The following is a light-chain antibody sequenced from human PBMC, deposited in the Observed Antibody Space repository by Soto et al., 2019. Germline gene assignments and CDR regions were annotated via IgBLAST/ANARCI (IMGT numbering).Light chain of an antibody. CDR3: QSYDRSNVV. CDR1: SGSIASNY. CDR2: EDN. V-gene: IGLV6-57*01. Sequence: NFMLTQPHSLSESPGETVTISCTRSSGSIASNYVQWYQQRPGSSPNTVIYEDNQRHSGVPDRFSGSIDSSSNSASLTISGLKTEDEADYYCQSYDRSNVVFGGGTKLTVL. J-gene: IGLJ2*01.